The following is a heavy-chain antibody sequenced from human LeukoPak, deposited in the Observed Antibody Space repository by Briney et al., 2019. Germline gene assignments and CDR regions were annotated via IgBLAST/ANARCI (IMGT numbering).Heavy chain of an antibody. CDR3: ARGRVSSSSWSSTYYYYFYMDV. CDR2: IYHSGST. CDR1: GYSISSGYY. V-gene: IGHV4-38-2*02. D-gene: IGHD6-13*01. Sequence: RTSETLSLTCTVSGYSISSGYYWGWIRQPPGKGLEWIGSIYHSGSTYYNPSLKSRVTISVDTSKNQFSLELSSVTAADTAVYFCARGRVSSSSWSSTYYYYFYMDVWGKGTTVTVSS. J-gene: IGHJ6*03.